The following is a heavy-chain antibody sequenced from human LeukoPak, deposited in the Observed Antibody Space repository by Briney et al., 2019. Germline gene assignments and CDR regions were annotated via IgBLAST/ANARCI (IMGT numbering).Heavy chain of an antibody. Sequence: ASVKVSCKASGYTFTSYGISWVRQAPGQGLEWMGWISAYNGNTNYAQKLQGRVTMNTDKSTRTAYMELRSLRSDDTAVYYCARDITGQWLAYDAFDIWGQGTMVTVSS. CDR3: ARDITGQWLAYDAFDI. V-gene: IGHV1-18*01. CDR2: ISAYNGNT. CDR1: GYTFTSYG. D-gene: IGHD6-19*01. J-gene: IGHJ3*02.